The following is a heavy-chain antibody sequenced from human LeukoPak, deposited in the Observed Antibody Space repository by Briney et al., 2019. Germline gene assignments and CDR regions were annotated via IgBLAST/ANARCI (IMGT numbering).Heavy chain of an antibody. J-gene: IGHJ4*02. CDR3: AKRDSSGSYPYYFDY. V-gene: IGHV3-21*04. Sequence: GGSLRLSCAASGFTFSGYSMNWVRQAPGKGLEWVSSISTSSSYIYYADSLKGRFTISRDNAKNSLYLQMNSLRVEDTATYYCAKRDSSGSYPYYFDYWGQGTLVTVSS. CDR2: ISTSSSYI. CDR1: GFTFSGYS. D-gene: IGHD3-22*01.